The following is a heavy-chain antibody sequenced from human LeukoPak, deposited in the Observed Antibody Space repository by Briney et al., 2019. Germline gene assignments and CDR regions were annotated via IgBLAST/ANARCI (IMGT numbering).Heavy chain of an antibody. D-gene: IGHD4-17*01. CDR2: INTNTGNP. V-gene: IGHV7-4-1*02. CDR3: ARDMPPNGYGDYGIIFDY. J-gene: IGHJ4*02. CDR1: GYTFRRHA. Sequence: ASVKVSCKASGYTFRRHAMNWVRQAPGQGLEWMGWINTNTGNPTYVQGFTGRFVFSLDTSVSTAYLQISSLKAEDTAVYYCARDMPPNGYGDYGIIFDYWGQGTLVTVSS.